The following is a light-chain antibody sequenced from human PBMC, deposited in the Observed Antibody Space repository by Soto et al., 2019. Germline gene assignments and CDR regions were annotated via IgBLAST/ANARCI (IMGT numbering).Light chain of an antibody. V-gene: IGLV1-47*01. CDR1: SSNIGSNY. CDR3: AAWDDNLSGWV. CDR2: RNN. J-gene: IGLJ3*02. Sequence: QAVVTQPPSASGTPGQRVTISCSGSSSNIGSNYVYWYQHLPGTAPKLLIYRNNQRPSGVPDRFSGSKSGTSASLAISGLRSEDEADYYCAAWDDNLSGWVFGGGTKLTVL.